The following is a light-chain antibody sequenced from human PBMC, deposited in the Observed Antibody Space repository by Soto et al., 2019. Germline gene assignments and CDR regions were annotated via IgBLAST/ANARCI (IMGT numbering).Light chain of an antibody. V-gene: IGKV3-11*01. Sequence: IVLTQSPATLSLSPGERATLSCRASQSVGTYLACYQQKPAQAPRLLIYDASKRATGIPARFSGSGSGADFSVTISSLKPEDFAVYYCQQRSNGPTFGPGTKVDIK. CDR2: DAS. J-gene: IGKJ3*01. CDR1: QSVGTY. CDR3: QQRSNGPT.